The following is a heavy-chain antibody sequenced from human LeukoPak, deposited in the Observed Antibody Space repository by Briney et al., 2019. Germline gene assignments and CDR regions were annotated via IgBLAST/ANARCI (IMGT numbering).Heavy chain of an antibody. Sequence: KPSETLSLTCTVSGGSISSSAYYWGWIRQPPGKGLEWIGSISPSGSTIYNPSLKSRVTLSVDTSKNQFSLKLTSVTAADTAIYYCARGSVRLDYWGQGTLVTVSS. CDR3: ARGSVRLDY. V-gene: IGHV4-39*07. D-gene: IGHD4-17*01. J-gene: IGHJ4*02. CDR1: GGSISSSAYY. CDR2: ISPSGST.